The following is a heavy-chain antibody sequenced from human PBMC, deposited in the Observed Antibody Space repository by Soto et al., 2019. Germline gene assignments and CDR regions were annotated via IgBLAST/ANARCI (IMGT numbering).Heavy chain of an antibody. CDR2: INHSGST. CDR3: ARKGIRSSKLYSSGWHLDY. D-gene: IGHD6-19*01. CDR1: GGSIISSSYY. J-gene: IGHJ4*02. Sequence: SETLSLTCTVSGGSIISSSYYWGWIRQPPGKGLEWIGEINHSGSTNYNPSLKSRVTISVDTSKNQFSLKLSSVTAADTAVYYCARKGIRSSKLYSSGWHLDYWGQGTLVTVSS. V-gene: IGHV4-39*07.